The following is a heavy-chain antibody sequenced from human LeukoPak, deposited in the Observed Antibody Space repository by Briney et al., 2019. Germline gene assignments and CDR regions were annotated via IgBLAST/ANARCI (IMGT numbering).Heavy chain of an antibody. CDR1: GFTFSSYS. V-gene: IGHV3-48*04. CDR3: VELGITMIGGV. CDR2: ISSSGSTI. Sequence: GGSLRLSCAASGFTFSSYSMNWVRQAPGKGLEWVSSISSSGSTIYYADPVKGRFTISRDNAKNSLYLQMNSLRAEDTAVYYCVELGITMIGGVWGKGTTVTISS. J-gene: IGHJ6*04. D-gene: IGHD3-10*02.